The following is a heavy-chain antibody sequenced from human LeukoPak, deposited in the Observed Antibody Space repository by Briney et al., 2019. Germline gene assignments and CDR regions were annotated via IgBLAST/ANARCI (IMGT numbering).Heavy chain of an antibody. J-gene: IGHJ6*03. CDR3: ARLGYCRDTNCYSDYYFMDV. CDR1: GGTFSTYA. Sequence: SVKVSCKASGGTFSTYAINWVRQAPGQGLEWMGGIIPSFGTPNYAQKFQDRVTITADESTSTAYMELSSLRSEDTAVYYCARLGYCRDTNCYSDYYFMDVWGEGTTVTVSS. CDR2: IIPSFGTP. D-gene: IGHD2-2*02. V-gene: IGHV1-69*13.